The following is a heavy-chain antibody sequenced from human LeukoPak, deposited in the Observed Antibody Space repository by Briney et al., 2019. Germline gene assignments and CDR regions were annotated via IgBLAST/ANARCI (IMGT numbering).Heavy chain of an antibody. V-gene: IGHV3-23*01. D-gene: IGHD2-21*02. Sequence: PGGSLRLSCAASGFSFSAYAMSWVRQIPGKGLEWVSAISGSDPGTYYADSVKGRFTISRDNSKNTLYLQMNSLRAEDTAVYYCAKVGIAAAGRFVVVTAILYFDYWGQGTLVTVSS. CDR1: GFSFSAYA. CDR2: ISGSDPGT. J-gene: IGHJ4*02. CDR3: AKVGIAAAGRFVVVTAILYFDY.